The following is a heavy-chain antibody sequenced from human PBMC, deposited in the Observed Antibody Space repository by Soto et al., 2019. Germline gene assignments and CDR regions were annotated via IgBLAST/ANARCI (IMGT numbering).Heavy chain of an antibody. CDR2: IKSKTDGGTT. V-gene: IGHV3-15*01. D-gene: IGHD3-3*01. CDR1: GFTFSNAW. J-gene: IGHJ4*02. Sequence: GGSLILSCAASGFTFSNAWMSWVRQAPGKGLEWVGRIKSKTDGGTTDYAAPVKGRFTISRDDSKNTLYLQMNSLKTEDTAVYYCTTVSPRRLASIDDYWGQGTLVTVSS. CDR3: TTVSPRRLASIDDY.